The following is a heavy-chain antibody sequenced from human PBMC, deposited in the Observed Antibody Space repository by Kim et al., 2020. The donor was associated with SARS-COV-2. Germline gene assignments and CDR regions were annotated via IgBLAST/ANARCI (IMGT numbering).Heavy chain of an antibody. J-gene: IGHJ4*02. CDR2: IRNKANNHAT. V-gene: IGHV3-73*01. D-gene: IGHD3-10*01. Sequence: GGSLRLSCAASGLIFSDSAIHWVRQASGKGLEWVGRIRNKANNHATAYAASVKGRFTISRDDSKNTAYLQMNSLKTEDTAVYYCTGKTGVSGFDYWGQGTLVTVSS. CDR3: TGKTGVSGFDY. CDR1: GLIFSDSA.